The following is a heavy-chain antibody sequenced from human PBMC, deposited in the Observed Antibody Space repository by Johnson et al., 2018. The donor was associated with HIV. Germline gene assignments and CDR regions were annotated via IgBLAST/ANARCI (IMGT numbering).Heavy chain of an antibody. CDR1: GFTVSSSS. CDR3: ARALKWELGLPDWDAFDI. D-gene: IGHD1-26*01. Sequence: VQVVESGGGLVQPGGSLRLSCVEYGFTVSSSSMSWVRQAPGKGLEWVSGINWNGGRTGYTDSVNGRFTISRDNAKNSLYLHMNSLRAEDTAFYYCARALKWELGLPDWDAFDICGQGTMVTVSS. V-gene: IGHV3-20*04. J-gene: IGHJ3*02. CDR2: INWNGGRT.